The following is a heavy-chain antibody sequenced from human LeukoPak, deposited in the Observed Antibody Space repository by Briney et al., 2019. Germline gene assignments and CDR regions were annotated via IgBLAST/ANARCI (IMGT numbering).Heavy chain of an antibody. CDR1: GYSISSGYY. D-gene: IGHD2-15*01. V-gene: IGHV4-38-2*01. CDR2: IYHSGST. Sequence: SDTLSLTCAVSGYSISSGYYWGWIRQPPGKGLEWIGSIYHSGSTYYNPSLKSRVTISVDTSKNQFSPKLSSVTAADTAVYYCARPRGSCSGGSCYYYYFDYWGQGTLVTVSS. J-gene: IGHJ4*02. CDR3: ARPRGSCSGGSCYYYYFDY.